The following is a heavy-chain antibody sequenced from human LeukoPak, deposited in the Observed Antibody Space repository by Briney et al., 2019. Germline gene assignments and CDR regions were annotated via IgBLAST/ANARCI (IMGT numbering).Heavy chain of an antibody. CDR1: GGSISSHY. Sequence: SETLSLTCTVSGGSISSHYWSWIRQPPGKGLEWIGYIYYSGSTKFNPSLTSRVTILVDTSKNQFSLKLSSVTAADTAVYYCARGGGVTYYDSTGYLWYFDYWGQGTLVTVSS. D-gene: IGHD3-22*01. J-gene: IGHJ4*02. V-gene: IGHV4-59*11. CDR2: IYYSGST. CDR3: ARGGGVTYYDSTGYLWYFDY.